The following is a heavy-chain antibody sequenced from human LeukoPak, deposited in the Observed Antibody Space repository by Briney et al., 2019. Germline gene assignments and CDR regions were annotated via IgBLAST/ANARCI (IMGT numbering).Heavy chain of an antibody. V-gene: IGHV5-51*01. CDR2: IYPGDSDT. CDR3: ARRYYDSSGANAFDI. D-gene: IGHD3-22*01. Sequence: GESLKISCKGSGYSFTSYWIGWVRQMPGKGLEWMGIIYPGDSDTRYTPSFQGQVTISADKSISTAYLQWSSLKASDTAIYYCARRYYDSSGANAFDIWDQGTMLTVSS. J-gene: IGHJ3*02. CDR1: GYSFTSYW.